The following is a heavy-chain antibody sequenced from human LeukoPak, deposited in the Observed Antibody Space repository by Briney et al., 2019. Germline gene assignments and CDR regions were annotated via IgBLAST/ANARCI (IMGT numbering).Heavy chain of an antibody. CDR3: ARGANYYDSSGYYRN. CDR2: ISAYNGNT. CDR1: GGTFTSYG. V-gene: IGHV1-18*01. D-gene: IGHD3-22*01. J-gene: IGHJ4*02. Sequence: ASVKVSCKASGGTFTSYGISWVRQAPGQGLEWMGWISAYNGNTNYAQKLQGRVTMTTDTSTSTAYMELRSLRSDDTAVYYCARGANYYDSSGYYRNWGQGTLVTVSS.